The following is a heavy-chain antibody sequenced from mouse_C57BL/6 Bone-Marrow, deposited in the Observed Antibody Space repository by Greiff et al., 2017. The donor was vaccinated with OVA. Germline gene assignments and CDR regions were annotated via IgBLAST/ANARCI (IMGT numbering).Heavy chain of an antibody. Sequence: VQLQQSGPVLVKPGASVKMSCKASGYTFTDYYMNWVKQSHGKSLEWIGVINPYNGGTSYNQKFKGKATLTVDTSSSTAYMEINSLTSEDSAVYYCARGGHAMDYWGQGTSVTVSS. J-gene: IGHJ4*01. V-gene: IGHV1-19*01. CDR1: GYTFTDYY. CDR3: ARGGHAMDY. CDR2: INPYNGGT.